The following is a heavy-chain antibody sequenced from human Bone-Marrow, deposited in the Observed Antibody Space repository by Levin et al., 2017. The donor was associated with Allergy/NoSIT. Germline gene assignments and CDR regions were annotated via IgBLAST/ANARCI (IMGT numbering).Heavy chain of an antibody. D-gene: IGHD3-22*01. CDR1: GFTFSNAW. V-gene: IGHV3-15*07. CDR3: ATAPGYYDSSPFDW. CDR2: IKSKTDGGTT. Sequence: GGSLRLSCAASGFTFSNAWMNWVRQAPGKGLEWVGRIKSKTDGGTTDDAAPVKGRFIISRDDSRNTVSLQMNSLRIEDTAMYYCATAPGYYDSSPFDWWGQGILVTVSS. J-gene: IGHJ4*02.